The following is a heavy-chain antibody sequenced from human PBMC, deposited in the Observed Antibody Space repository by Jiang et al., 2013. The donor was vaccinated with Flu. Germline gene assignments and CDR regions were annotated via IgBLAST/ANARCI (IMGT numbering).Heavy chain of an antibody. CDR1: GFTFSSYG. D-gene: IGHD6-6*01. CDR2: IWYDGSNK. CDR3: ARDKGSSSPRQMIGY. V-gene: IGHV3-33*01. Sequence: VQLLESGGGVVQPGRSLRLSCAASGFTFSSYGMHWVRQAPGKGLEWVAVIWYDGSNKYYADSVKGRFTISRDNSKNTLYLQMNSLRAEDTAVYYCARDKGSSSPRQMIGYWGQGTLVTVSS. J-gene: IGHJ4*02.